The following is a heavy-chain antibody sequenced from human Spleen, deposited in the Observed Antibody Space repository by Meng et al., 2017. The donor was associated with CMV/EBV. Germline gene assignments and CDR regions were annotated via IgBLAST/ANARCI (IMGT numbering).Heavy chain of an antibody. CDR2: ISHDGSNE. Sequence: YTMHWVRQAPGKGLEWVAVISHDGSNEYYADSVKGRFTISRDNSKSTLYLQMNSLRPEDTAVYYCARPRRADTFGGVIVYYYYGLDVWGQGTTVTVSS. CDR3: ARPRRADTFGGVIVYYYYGLDV. J-gene: IGHJ6*02. D-gene: IGHD3-16*02. V-gene: IGHV3-30*04. CDR1: YT.